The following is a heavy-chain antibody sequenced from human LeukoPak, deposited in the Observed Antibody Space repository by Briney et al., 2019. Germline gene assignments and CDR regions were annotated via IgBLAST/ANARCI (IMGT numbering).Heavy chain of an antibody. J-gene: IGHJ3*02. V-gene: IGHV4-31*03. D-gene: IGHD2-15*01. CDR3: ARDCSGGSCYGAFDI. CDR2: IFYSGST. CDR1: GVSISSGGYY. Sequence: PSETLSLTCTVSGVSISSGGYYWSWIRQHPGKGLEWIGYIFYSGSTYYNPSLKSRVTISVDTSKNQFSLKLSSVTAEDTAVYYCARDCSGGSCYGAFDIWGQGTMVTVSS.